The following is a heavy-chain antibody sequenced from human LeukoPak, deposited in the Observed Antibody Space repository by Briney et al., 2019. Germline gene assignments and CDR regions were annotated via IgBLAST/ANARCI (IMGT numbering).Heavy chain of an antibody. CDR1: GYTFTGYY. Sequence: ASVKVSCKASGYTFTGYYMHWVRQAPGQGLEWMGWINPNSGGTNYAQKFQGRVTMTRDTSISTAYMELSRLRSDDTAVYYCARGTPAYVWGSYRHNWFDPWGQGTLVTVSS. CDR3: ARGTPAYVWGSYRHNWFDP. D-gene: IGHD3-16*02. V-gene: IGHV1-2*02. CDR2: INPNSGGT. J-gene: IGHJ5*02.